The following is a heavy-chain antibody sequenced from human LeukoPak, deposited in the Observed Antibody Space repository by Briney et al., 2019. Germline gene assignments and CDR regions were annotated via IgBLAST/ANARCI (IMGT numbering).Heavy chain of an antibody. CDR1: GFTFSTYW. V-gene: IGHV3-74*01. CDR3: ARGGLEPVDF. Sequence: QPGGSLRLSFAVSGFTFSTYWMHWVRQAPGEGLVWVSRINTDGRSTSYADSVKGRFTISRDNAKNTLYLQMSSLRADDTAVYYCARGGLEPVDFWGQGTLVTVSS. D-gene: IGHD1-1*01. J-gene: IGHJ4*02. CDR2: INTDGRST.